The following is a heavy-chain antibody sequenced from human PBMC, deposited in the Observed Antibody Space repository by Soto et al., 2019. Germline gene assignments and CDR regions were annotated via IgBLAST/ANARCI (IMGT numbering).Heavy chain of an antibody. V-gene: IGHV2-5*02. CDR3: AHRLSLSSTWNYGYMDV. J-gene: IGHJ6*03. D-gene: IGHD6-13*01. CDR1: GFSLATSGVG. CDR2: IYWDDDK. Sequence: QITLEESGPALVKPTQTLTLTCTFSGFSLATSGVGVGWIRQPPGEAPEWLALIYWDDDKRYSPSLKSRITITKDTARNQVFLSMTNMDPVDTATYYCAHRLSLSSTWNYGYMDVWGKGTTVTVSS.